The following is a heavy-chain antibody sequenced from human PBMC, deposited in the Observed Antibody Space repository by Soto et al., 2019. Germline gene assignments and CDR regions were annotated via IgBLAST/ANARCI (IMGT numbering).Heavy chain of an antibody. Sequence: SVKVSCKASGGTFSSYAISWVRQAPGQGLEWMGGITPIFGTANYAQKFQGRVTITADESTSTAYMELSSLRSEDTAVYYCARDGETDMVHAYWGQGTLVTVSS. D-gene: IGHD5-18*01. CDR2: ITPIFGTA. CDR1: GGTFSSYA. CDR3: ARDGETDMVHAY. J-gene: IGHJ4*02. V-gene: IGHV1-69*13.